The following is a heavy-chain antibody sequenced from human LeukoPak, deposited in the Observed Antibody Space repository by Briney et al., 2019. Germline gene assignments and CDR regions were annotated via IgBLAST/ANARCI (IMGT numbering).Heavy chain of an antibody. Sequence: GGSLRLSCAASGFTFSSYGMHWVRQAPGKGLEWVAVISYDGSSKYYADSVKGRFTISRDNSKNTLYLQMNSLRAEDTAVYYCARDVVLSGTDAFDIWGQGTRVTVSS. J-gene: IGHJ3*02. CDR3: ARDVVLSGTDAFDI. CDR1: GFTFSSYG. V-gene: IGHV3-30*03. D-gene: IGHD2-15*01. CDR2: ISYDGSSK.